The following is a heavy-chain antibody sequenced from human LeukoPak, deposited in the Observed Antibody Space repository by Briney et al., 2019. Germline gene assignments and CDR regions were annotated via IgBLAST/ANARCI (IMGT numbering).Heavy chain of an antibody. J-gene: IGHJ4*02. CDR2: ISGSSDYI. CDR1: GXTFSSYS. D-gene: IGHD4-23*01. CDR3: ARDDYGGNDYLDY. Sequence: GGSLRLSCAASGXTFSSYSINWVRQAPGKGLEWVSSISGSSDYIYYAASVKGRFTISRDNAKNSLYLQMNSLRAEDTAVYYCARDDYGGNDYLDYWGQGTLVTVSS. V-gene: IGHV3-21*01.